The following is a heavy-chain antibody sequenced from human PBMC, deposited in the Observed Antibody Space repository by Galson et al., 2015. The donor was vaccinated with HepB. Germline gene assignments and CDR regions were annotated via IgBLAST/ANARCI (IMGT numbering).Heavy chain of an antibody. CDR1: GFTFSSYG. D-gene: IGHD3-22*01. V-gene: IGHV3-30*18. J-gene: IGHJ4*02. CDR3: AKVPADYYDSRGYIDY. CDR2: ISYDGSNK. Sequence: SLRLSCAASGFTFSSYGMHWVRQAPGKGLEWVAVISYDGSNKYYADSVKGRFTISRDNSKNTLYLQMNSLRAEDTAVYYCAKVPADYYDSRGYIDYWGQGTLVTVSS.